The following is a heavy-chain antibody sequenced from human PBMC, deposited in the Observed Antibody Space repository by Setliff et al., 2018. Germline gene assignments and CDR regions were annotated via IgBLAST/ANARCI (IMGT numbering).Heavy chain of an antibody. CDR2: ISPYNGNT. CDR3: ARSSDSGYHHQRDAFDI. CDR1: GYTFQRYG. V-gene: IGHV1-18*04. Sequence: GASVKVSCKASGYTFQRYGINWLRQAPGQGLEWLGWISPYNGNTKYAQTVQDRIRVTTDTSTSTSFMELRSLRSDDTAVYFCARSSDSGYHHQRDAFDIWGQGTRVTVSS. D-gene: IGHD5-12*01. J-gene: IGHJ3*02.